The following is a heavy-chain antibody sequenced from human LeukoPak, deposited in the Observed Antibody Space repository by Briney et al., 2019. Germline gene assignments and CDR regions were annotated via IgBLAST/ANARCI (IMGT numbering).Heavy chain of an antibody. D-gene: IGHD5-18*01. CDR3: ARAIDTATPVYYYYGMDV. CDR1: GFTFSSYS. CDR2: ISSSSSYI. J-gene: IGHJ6*04. V-gene: IGHV3-21*01. Sequence: GGSLRLSCAASGFTFSSYSMNWVRQAPGKGLEWVSSISSSSSYIYYADSVKGRFTISRDNAKNSLNLQMNSLRAEDTAVYYCARAIDTATPVYYYYGMDVWAKGPRSPSPQ.